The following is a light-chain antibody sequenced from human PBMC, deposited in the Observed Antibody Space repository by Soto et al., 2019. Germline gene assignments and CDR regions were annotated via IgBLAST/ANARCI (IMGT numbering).Light chain of an antibody. Sequence: QSALTQPASVSGSPGQSITISCTGTSGDVGGYNYVSWYQQHPGKAPKLMIYDVSNRPSGVSTRFSGSKSGNTASLTISGLQAEDEADYYCSSYTNXRTLAAFGGGTKVTVL. V-gene: IGLV2-14*01. J-gene: IGLJ2*01. CDR2: DVS. CDR3: SSYTNXRTLAA. CDR1: SGDVGGYNY.